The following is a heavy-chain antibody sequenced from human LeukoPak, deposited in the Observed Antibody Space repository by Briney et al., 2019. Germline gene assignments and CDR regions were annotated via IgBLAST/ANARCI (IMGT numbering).Heavy chain of an antibody. CDR1: GFTFSSYW. J-gene: IGHJ4*02. D-gene: IGHD2-15*01. CDR2: IKQDGSEK. CDR3: ARGGLYCSGGSCYLVY. Sequence: GALRLSCAASGFTFSSYWMSWVRQAPGKGLEWVANIKQDGSEKYYVDSVKGRFTISRDNAKNSLYLQMNSLRAEDTAVYYCARGGLYCSGGSCYLVYWGQGTLVTVSS. V-gene: IGHV3-7*01.